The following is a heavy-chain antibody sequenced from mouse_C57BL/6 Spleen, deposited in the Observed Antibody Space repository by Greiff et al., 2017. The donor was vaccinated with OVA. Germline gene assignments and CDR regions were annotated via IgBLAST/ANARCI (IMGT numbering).Heavy chain of an antibody. Sequence: QVQLQQSGAELVRPGASVKMSCKASGYTFTSYNMHWVKQKPRQGLEWIGAIYPGNGDTSYNQKFKGKATLTVDKSSSTAYMQLSSLTSEDSAVYFCARRYYGSSYIYAMDYWGQGTSVTVSS. J-gene: IGHJ4*01. CDR1: GYTFTSYN. CDR3: ARRYYGSSYIYAMDY. V-gene: IGHV1-12*01. D-gene: IGHD1-1*01. CDR2: IYPGNGDT.